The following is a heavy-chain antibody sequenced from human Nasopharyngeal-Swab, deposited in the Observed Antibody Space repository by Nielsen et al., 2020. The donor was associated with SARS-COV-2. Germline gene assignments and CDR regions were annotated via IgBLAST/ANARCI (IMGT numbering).Heavy chain of an antibody. CDR3: AREDLGYSYGA. V-gene: IGHV1-69*06. D-gene: IGHD5-18*01. Sequence: WVRQAPGQGLEWMGGIKAKNGTAKYAQKFQGRVTITADKSTSTAYMELSSLRSEDTAVYYCAREDLGYSYGAWGQGTLVTVSS. CDR2: IKAKNGTA. J-gene: IGHJ5*02.